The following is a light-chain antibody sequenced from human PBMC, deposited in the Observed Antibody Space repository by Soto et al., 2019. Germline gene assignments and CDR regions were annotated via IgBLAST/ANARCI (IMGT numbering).Light chain of an antibody. Sequence: AIRMTQSPSPFSASTGDRVTITCRASQGISSYLAWYQQKPGKAPKLLIYAASTLQSGVPSRFSGSGSGTDFTLTFSCLQSEDFATYYCQQYYSYPWTFGQGTKVEIK. V-gene: IGKV1-8*01. J-gene: IGKJ1*01. CDR1: QGISSY. CDR3: QQYYSYPWT. CDR2: AAS.